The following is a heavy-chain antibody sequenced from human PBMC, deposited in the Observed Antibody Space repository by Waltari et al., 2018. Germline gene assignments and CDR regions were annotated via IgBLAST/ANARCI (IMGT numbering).Heavy chain of an antibody. Sequence: QVQLQESGQGLVKTSQTLSLTCPVPGGSLRSGDYYWSWIRQPPGKGLEWIGYIYSSGSTYYNSSLKSRVIISVDTSKKQFSLKLSSVTAADTAVYYCARGGYGSGSYPGYWGQGTLVTVSS. J-gene: IGHJ4*02. D-gene: IGHD3-10*01. CDR3: ARGGYGSGSYPGY. CDR1: GGSLRSGDYY. CDR2: IYSSGST. V-gene: IGHV4-30-4*08.